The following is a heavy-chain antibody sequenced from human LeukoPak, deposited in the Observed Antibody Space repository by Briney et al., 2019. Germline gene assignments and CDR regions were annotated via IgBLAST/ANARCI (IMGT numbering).Heavy chain of an antibody. Sequence: PSETLSLTCAVYGGSFSGYYWSWIRQPPGKGLEWIGEINHSGSTNYNPSLKSRVTISVDTSKNQFSLKLSSVTAADTAVYYCARVVTMVRGVIRGGYNWFDPWGQGTLVTVSS. J-gene: IGHJ5*02. V-gene: IGHV4-34*01. CDR1: GGSFSGYY. CDR3: ARVVTMVRGVIRGGYNWFDP. CDR2: INHSGST. D-gene: IGHD3-10*01.